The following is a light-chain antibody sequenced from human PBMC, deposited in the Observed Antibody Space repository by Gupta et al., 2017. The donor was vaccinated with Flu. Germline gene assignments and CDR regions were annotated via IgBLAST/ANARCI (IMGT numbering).Light chain of an antibody. CDR3: QQCYSTPYT. V-gene: IGKV4-1*01. J-gene: IGKJ2*01. Sequence: SLGDRATINCKSSQTVLNSPNNKNCLAWYQQKPGQPPKLLFYWASTRQSGVPDRFSVSGSGTDFTLTISSLQAEDVSVYYCQQCYSTPYTFGQGTKLEIK. CDR2: WAS. CDR1: QTVLNSPNNKNC.